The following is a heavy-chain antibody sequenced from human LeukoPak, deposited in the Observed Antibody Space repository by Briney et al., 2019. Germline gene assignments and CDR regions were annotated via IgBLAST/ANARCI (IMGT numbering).Heavy chain of an antibody. CDR3: AREFEYYYGSGSYWVGVEGYYYYYYYMDV. J-gene: IGHJ6*03. Sequence: GGSLRLSCAASGFTFSSYSMNWVRQAPGKGLEWVSSISSSSSYIYYADSVKGRFTISRDNAKNSLYLQMNSLRAEDTAVYYCAREFEYYYGSGSYWVGVEGYYYYYYYMDVWGKGTTVTVSS. CDR2: ISSSSSYI. V-gene: IGHV3-21*01. D-gene: IGHD3-10*01. CDR1: GFTFSSYS.